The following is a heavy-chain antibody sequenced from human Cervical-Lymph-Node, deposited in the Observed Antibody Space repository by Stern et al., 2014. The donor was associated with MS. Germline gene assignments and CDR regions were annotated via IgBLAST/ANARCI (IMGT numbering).Heavy chain of an antibody. Sequence: VQLVQSGAEVKKPGESLRISCKGSGYSFTSYWIIWVRQLPGKGLEYMGRIDPSDSYTNYSPSFQGHVTISADKSISTAYLQWSSLKASDTAMYYCARQLLYGRNSARFDFWGQGTQVTVSS. CDR1: GYSFTSYW. V-gene: IGHV5-10-1*03. CDR3: ARQLLYGRNSARFDF. J-gene: IGHJ4*02. D-gene: IGHD4-23*01. CDR2: IDPSDSYT.